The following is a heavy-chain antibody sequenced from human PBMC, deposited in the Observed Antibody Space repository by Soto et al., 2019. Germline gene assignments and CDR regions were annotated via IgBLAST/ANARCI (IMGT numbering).Heavy chain of an antibody. D-gene: IGHD6-13*01. V-gene: IGHV4-31*03. CDR3: ARAIAAAAPTFDY. J-gene: IGHJ4*02. CDR1: GGSISSGGYY. CDR2: ICYSGST. Sequence: SETLSLTCTVSGGSISSGGYYWSWIRQHPGKGLEWIGYICYSGSTYYNPSLKSRVTISVDTSKNQFSLKLSSVTAADTAVYYCARAIAAAAPTFDYWGQGTLVTGSS.